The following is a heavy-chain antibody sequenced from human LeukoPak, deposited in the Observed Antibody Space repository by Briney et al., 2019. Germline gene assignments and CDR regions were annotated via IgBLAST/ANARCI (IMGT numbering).Heavy chain of an antibody. CDR3: ARLDYYDSSGTNWYFDL. V-gene: IGHV4-4*07. Sequence: SETLSLTCTVSGCSISSYYWSWIRQPAGKGLEWIGGIYTSGSTNYNPSLKSRVTMSVDTSKNQFSLKLSSVPAADTAVYYCARLDYYDSSGTNWYFDLWGRGTLVTVSS. D-gene: IGHD3-22*01. J-gene: IGHJ2*01. CDR2: IYTSGST. CDR1: GCSISSYY.